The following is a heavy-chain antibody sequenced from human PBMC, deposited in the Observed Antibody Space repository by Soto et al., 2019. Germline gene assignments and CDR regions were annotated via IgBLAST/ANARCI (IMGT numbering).Heavy chain of an antibody. Sequence: GSLRLSCAASGFTFSSYAMSWVRQAPGKGLEWVSAISGSGGSTYYADSVKGRFTISRDNSKNTLYLQMNSLRAEDTAVYYCAKIYHPPTHYGDYDYWGQGTLVTIAS. CDR2: ISGSGGST. CDR3: AKIYHPPTHYGDYDY. D-gene: IGHD4-17*01. CDR1: GFTFSSYA. V-gene: IGHV3-23*01. J-gene: IGHJ4*02.